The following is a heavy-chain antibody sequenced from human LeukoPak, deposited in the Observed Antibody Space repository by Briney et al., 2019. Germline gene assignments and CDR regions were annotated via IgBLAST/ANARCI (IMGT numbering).Heavy chain of an antibody. D-gene: IGHD2-2*01. Sequence: PSETLSLTCTVSGGSISNYYWSWIRQPPGKGLEWIGSIYHSGSTYYNPSLKSRVTISVDTSKNQFSLKLSSVTAADTAVYYCAGGYEAYCSSTSCYREVGFDPWGQGTLVTVSS. V-gene: IGHV4-59*04. CDR2: IYHSGST. J-gene: IGHJ5*02. CDR3: AGGYEAYCSSTSCYREVGFDP. CDR1: GGSISNYY.